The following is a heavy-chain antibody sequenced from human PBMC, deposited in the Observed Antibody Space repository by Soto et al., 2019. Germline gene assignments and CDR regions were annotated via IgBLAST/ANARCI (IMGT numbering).Heavy chain of an antibody. CDR1: GYTFTSYG. CDR3: ARGDTIFGVVNPFYGMDV. CDR2: ISAYNGNT. V-gene: IGHV1-18*04. J-gene: IGHJ6*02. Sequence: ASVKVSCKASGYTFTSYGISWVRQAPGQGLEWMGWISAYNGNTNYAQKLQGRVTMTTDTSTSTAYMELRCLRSDDTAVYYCARGDTIFGVVNPFYGMDVWGQGTTVTVSS. D-gene: IGHD3-3*01.